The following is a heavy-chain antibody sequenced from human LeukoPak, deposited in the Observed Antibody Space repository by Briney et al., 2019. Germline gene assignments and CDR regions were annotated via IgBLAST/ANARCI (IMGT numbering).Heavy chain of an antibody. CDR3: AREYTHSGSYRGYYFDY. CDR2: IQQDGSAK. Sequence: PGGSLRLSCAASGFTFSSYWMSWVRQAPGKGLEWVANIQQDGSAKYYADSVKGRFTISRDNSKNTLYLQMNSLRAEDTAVYYCAREYTHSGSYRGYYFDYWGQGTLVTVSS. D-gene: IGHD1-26*01. J-gene: IGHJ4*02. V-gene: IGHV3-7*03. CDR1: GFTFSSYW.